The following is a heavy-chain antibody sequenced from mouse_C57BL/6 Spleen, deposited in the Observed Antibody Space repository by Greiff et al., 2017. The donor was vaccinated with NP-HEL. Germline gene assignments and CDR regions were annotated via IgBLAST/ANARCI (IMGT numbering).Heavy chain of an antibody. CDR1: GYTFTVYN. V-gene: IGHV1-18*01. CDR3: ARSRLRRYAMDY. D-gene: IGHD2-12*01. J-gene: IGHJ4*01. CDR2: INPNNGGT. Sequence: EVQLQQSGPELVKPGASVKIPCKASGYTFTVYNMDWVKQSHGKSLEWIGDINPNNGGTIYNQKFKGKATLTVDKSSSTAYMELRSLTSEDTAVYYCARSRLRRYAMDYWGQGTSVTVSS.